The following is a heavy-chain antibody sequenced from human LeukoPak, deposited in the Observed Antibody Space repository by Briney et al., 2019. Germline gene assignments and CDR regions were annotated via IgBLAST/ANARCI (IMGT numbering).Heavy chain of an antibody. CDR1: GGSFSGYY. CDR2: INHSGST. Sequence: SETLSLTCAVYGGSFSGYYWSWLRQPPGKGLEWIGEINHSGSTSYNPSLTGRATISVDTSKSQCSLKLSSLTATDTALYYCARGTHTDDDKAPVDYWGQGTLVTVSS. V-gene: IGHV4-34*01. D-gene: IGHD3-22*01. J-gene: IGHJ4*02. CDR3: ARGTHTDDDKAPVDY.